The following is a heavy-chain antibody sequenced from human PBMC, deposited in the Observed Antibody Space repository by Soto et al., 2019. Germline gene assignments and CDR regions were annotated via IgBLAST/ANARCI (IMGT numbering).Heavy chain of an antibody. CDR3: ARAKDSGLYYYGMDV. D-gene: IGHD5-12*01. CDR2: INHSGST. V-gene: IGHV4-34*01. Sequence: SETLSLTCAVYGGSFSGYYWSWIRQPPGKGLEWIGEINHSGSTNYNPSLKSRVTISVDTSKNQFSLKLSSVTAADTAVYYCARAKDSGLYYYGMDVWGQGTTVTVS. J-gene: IGHJ6*02. CDR1: GGSFSGYY.